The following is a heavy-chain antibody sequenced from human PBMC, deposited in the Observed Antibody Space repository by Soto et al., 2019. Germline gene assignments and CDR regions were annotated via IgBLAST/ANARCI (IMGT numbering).Heavy chain of an antibody. V-gene: IGHV6-1*01. CDR1: GDSVSGNSAA. J-gene: IGHJ6*03. CDR2: TYYRSRWYN. Sequence: SQTLSLTCAISGDSVSGNSAAWNRIRLSPSRGLEWLARTYYRSRWYNDYAVSVRSRITVNADTSKNQFSLQLTSVTPEDTAIYYCAGTTSHHWLYMDVWGRGTTVTVSS. D-gene: IGHD1-1*01. CDR3: AGTTSHHWLYMDV.